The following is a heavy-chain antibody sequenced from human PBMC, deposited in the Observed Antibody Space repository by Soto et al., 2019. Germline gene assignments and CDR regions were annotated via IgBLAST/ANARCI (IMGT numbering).Heavy chain of an antibody. V-gene: IGHV1-69*04. CDR1: GGTFSSYT. CDR2: IIPILGIA. CDR3: ARDTYYDILTGHPMKRNWFDP. J-gene: IGHJ5*02. D-gene: IGHD3-9*01. Sequence: SVKVSCKASGGTFSSYTISWVRQAPGQGLEWMGRIIPILGIANYAQKFQGRVTITADKSTSTAYMELSSLRSEDTAVYYCARDTYYDILTGHPMKRNWFDPWGQGTLVTVSS.